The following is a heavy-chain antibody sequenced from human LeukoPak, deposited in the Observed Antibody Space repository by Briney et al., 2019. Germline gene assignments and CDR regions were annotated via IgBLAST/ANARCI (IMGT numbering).Heavy chain of an antibody. CDR1: GGSISSGGYY. D-gene: IGHD3-10*01. Sequence: PSETLSLTCTVSGGSISSGGYYWSWIRQHPGKGLEWIGYIYYSGSTYYNPSLKSRVTISVDTSKNQFSLKLSSVTAADTAVYYCARIRGHGSGSYYYFDYWGQGTLVTVSS. V-gene: IGHV4-31*03. CDR3: ARIRGHGSGSYYYFDY. J-gene: IGHJ4*02. CDR2: IYYSGST.